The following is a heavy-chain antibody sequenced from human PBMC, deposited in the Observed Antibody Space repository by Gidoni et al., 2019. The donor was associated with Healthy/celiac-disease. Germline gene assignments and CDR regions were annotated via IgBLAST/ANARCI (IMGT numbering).Heavy chain of an antibody. CDR3: ARHRSNTRFDP. CDR1: GGSISSSSYY. D-gene: IGHD1-26*01. CDR2: IYYSGST. V-gene: IGHV4-39*01. J-gene: IGHJ5*02. Sequence: QLQLQESGPGLVKPSETLSLTCTVSGGSISSSSYYWGWIRQPPGKGLEWIGSIYYSGSTYSNPSLKSRVTISVDTSKNQFSLKLSSVTAADTAVYYCARHRSNTRFDPWGQGTLVTVSS.